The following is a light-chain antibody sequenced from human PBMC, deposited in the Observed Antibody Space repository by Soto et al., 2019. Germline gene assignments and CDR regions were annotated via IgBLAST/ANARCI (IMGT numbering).Light chain of an antibody. Sequence: EVLMTQSPSTLAVSPGDTATLSCGASQSVSRTYLAWYQQKPGQAPSLLIFGASDRATGTPDRLSGSGSGTDFTLTISRLEPEDSPVYYCQQFDDSVTFGQGTRLEIK. CDR1: QSVSRTY. V-gene: IGKV3-20*01. J-gene: IGKJ5*01. CDR2: GAS. CDR3: QQFDDSVT.